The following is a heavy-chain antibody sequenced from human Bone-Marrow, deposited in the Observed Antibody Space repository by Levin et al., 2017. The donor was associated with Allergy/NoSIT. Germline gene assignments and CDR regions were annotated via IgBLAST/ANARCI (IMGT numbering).Heavy chain of an antibody. CDR2: IGRNTDHI. V-gene: IGHV3-9*01. Sequence: PGGSLRLSCAASGFTFGDYGMHWVRQAPGKGLEWVSGIGRNTDHIAYADSVRGRFTISRDNAKNSLYLQMNSLRVEDTALYYCAKSGGPGISYFDYWGQGTLVTVSS. CDR1: GFTFGDYG. D-gene: IGHD2/OR15-2a*01. CDR3: AKSGGPGISYFDY. J-gene: IGHJ4*02.